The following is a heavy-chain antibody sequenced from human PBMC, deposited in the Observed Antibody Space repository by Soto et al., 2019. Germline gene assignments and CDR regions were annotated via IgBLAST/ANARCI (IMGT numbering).Heavy chain of an antibody. CDR2: INHSGST. CDR1: GGSFSGYY. D-gene: IGHD5-18*01. CDR3: ARLGYSYGYQPTDY. Sequence: SATLSLTCAVYGGSFSGYYWSWIRQPPGKGLEWIGEINHSGSTNYNPSLKSRVTISVDTSKNQFSLKLSSVTAADTAVYYCARLGYSYGYQPTDYWGQGTLVTVSS. V-gene: IGHV4-34*01. J-gene: IGHJ4*02.